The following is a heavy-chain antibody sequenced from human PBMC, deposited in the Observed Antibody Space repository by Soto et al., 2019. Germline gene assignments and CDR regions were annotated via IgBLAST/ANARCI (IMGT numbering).Heavy chain of an antibody. CDR3: ATMTTVTIYWGMDV. V-gene: IGHV1-46*01. CDR2: INPSGGST. J-gene: IGHJ6*02. Sequence: GASVKVSCKACGYTFTSYYMHWVRQAPGQGLEWMGIINPSGGSTSYAQKFQGRVTMTRDTSTSTVYMELSSLRSEDTAVYYCATMTTVTIYWGMDVWGQGTTVTVYS. CDR1: GYTFTSYY. D-gene: IGHD4-17*01.